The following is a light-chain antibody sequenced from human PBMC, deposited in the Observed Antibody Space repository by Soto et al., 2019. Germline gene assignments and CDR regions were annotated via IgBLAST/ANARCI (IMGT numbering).Light chain of an antibody. Sequence: DFQMTQSPSSLSASVGDRVTITCRATQAIKNFLNWYQQKPGRAPKLLISDASTLQRGVPSRFSGSGCGTHFNFVISSLQPEDVGTYYCQQSDNLPLTFGQGTRLDIK. J-gene: IGKJ5*01. V-gene: IGKV1-33*01. CDR1: QAIKNF. CDR2: DAS. CDR3: QQSDNLPLT.